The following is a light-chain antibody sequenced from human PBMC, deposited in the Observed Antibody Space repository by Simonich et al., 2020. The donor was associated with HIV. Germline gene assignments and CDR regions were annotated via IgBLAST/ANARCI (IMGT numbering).Light chain of an antibody. CDR3: GTWDSSLSAGV. Sequence: QSVLTQPPSVSAAPGQKVTISCSGSSSNIGNNYVSWYQHLPGTAPKLVIYDNNKRPSGIPDRCSGSKSGTSATLGITGLQTGDEADYYCGTWDSSLSAGVFGGGTKLTVL. CDR2: DNN. J-gene: IGLJ3*02. CDR1: SSNIGNNY. V-gene: IGLV1-51*01.